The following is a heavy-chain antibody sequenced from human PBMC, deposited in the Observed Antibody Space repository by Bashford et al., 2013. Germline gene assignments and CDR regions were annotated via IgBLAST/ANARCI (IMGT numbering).Heavy chain of an antibody. J-gene: IGHJ4*02. CDR2: ISGSTTNI. Sequence: GSLRLSCAASGITFSEYYMTWIRQAPGKGLEWISHISGSTTNIQYADSVKDRFTISRDNAKNSLYLQMNSLRAEDTAVYYCARTRGTMGGQGTLVTVSS. CDR3: ARTRGTM. V-gene: IGHV3-11*03. CDR1: GITFSEYY. D-gene: IGHD3-10*01.